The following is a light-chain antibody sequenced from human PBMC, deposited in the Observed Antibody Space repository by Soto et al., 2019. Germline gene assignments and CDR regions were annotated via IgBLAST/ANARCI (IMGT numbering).Light chain of an antibody. CDR1: QGIGDT. CDR2: DTS. V-gene: IGKV3-15*01. Sequence: VVITQSPATLSVSPWEGATLSCRASQGIGDTLAWYQHKPGQTPRLLIYDTSTRATGVPARFSGSRSGTEFTLTIKRMKSEEFAVYYCKSYNNWKLNLGGGTKV. J-gene: IGKJ4*01. CDR3: KSYNNWKLN.